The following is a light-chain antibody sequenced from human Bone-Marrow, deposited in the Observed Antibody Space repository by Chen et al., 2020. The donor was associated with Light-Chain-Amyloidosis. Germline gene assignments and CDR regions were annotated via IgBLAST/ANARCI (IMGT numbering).Light chain of an antibody. Sequence: DIQLTQSPSFLSASVGDRVTITCRASQGISSYLAWYQQKPGKAPKLLIYAASTLQSGVPSRFSGSGSGTEFTLTISSLQPEDFATYYCQQLNRYPRFGFGPGTKVDIK. V-gene: IGKV1-9*01. CDR3: QQLNRYPRFG. CDR1: QGISSY. J-gene: IGKJ3*01. CDR2: AAS.